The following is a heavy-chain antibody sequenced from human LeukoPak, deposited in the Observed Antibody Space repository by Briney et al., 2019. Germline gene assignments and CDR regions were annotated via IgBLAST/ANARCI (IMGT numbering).Heavy chain of an antibody. Sequence: ASVKASCKASGYTFTSYGISWVRQAPGQGLEWMGWISAYNGNTNYAQKLQGRVTMTTDTSTSTAYMELRSLRSDDTAVYYCARDGVAYYYGSGSYLDYWGQGTLVTVSS. CDR1: GYTFTSYG. V-gene: IGHV1-18*01. CDR3: ARDGVAYYYGSGSYLDY. CDR2: ISAYNGNT. J-gene: IGHJ4*02. D-gene: IGHD3-10*01.